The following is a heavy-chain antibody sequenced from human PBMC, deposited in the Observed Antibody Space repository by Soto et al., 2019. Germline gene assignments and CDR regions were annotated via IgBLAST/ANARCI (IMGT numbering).Heavy chain of an antibody. J-gene: IGHJ4*02. CDR1: GFTFSSYA. V-gene: IGHV3-64*01. CDR2: ISSNGGST. CDR3: ARAWTTVTSPFDY. Sequence: GGSLRLSCAASGFTFSSYAMHWVRQAPGKGLQYVSAISSNGGSTYYANSVKGRFTISRDNSKNTLYLQMGSLRAEDMAVYYCARAWTTVTSPFDYWGQGTLVTVSS. D-gene: IGHD4-17*01.